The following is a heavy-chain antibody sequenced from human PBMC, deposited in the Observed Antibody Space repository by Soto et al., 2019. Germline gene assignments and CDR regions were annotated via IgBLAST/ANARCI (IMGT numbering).Heavy chain of an antibody. CDR2: ISGSGGST. J-gene: IGHJ4*02. D-gene: IGHD5-18*01. CDR3: ARAPASSLTASRPFDY. CDR1: EFTLGNYA. V-gene: IGHV3-23*01. Sequence: GGSLRLSCAASEFTLGNYAMSWVRQAPGKGLEWVSSISGSGGSTYYADSVKGRFTIARDNSKSTVSLQMNSLRVDDTALYYCARAPASSLTASRPFDYWGQGTLVTVSS.